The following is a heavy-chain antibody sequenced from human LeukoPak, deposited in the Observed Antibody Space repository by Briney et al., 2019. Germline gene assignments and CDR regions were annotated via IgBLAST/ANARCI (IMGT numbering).Heavy chain of an antibody. V-gene: IGHV3-23*01. CDR3: ARDTLVSIDY. J-gene: IGHJ4*02. CDR1: GFTFSSYA. Sequence: PGGSLRLFCAASGFTFSSYAMSWVRQAPGKGLEWVSAISGSGGSTYYADSVKGRFTISRDNAKKLLYLQMNSLRAEDTAVYYCARDTLVSIDYWGQGTLVTVSS. CDR2: ISGSGGST. D-gene: IGHD2/OR15-2a*01.